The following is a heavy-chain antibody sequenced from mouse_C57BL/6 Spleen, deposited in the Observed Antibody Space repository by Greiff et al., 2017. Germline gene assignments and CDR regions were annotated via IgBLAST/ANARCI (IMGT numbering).Heavy chain of an antibody. Sequence: EVKLMESGGGLVKPGGSLKLSCAASGFTFSSYTMSWVRQTPEKRLEWVATISGGGGNTYYPDSVKGRFTISRDNAKNTLYLQMRSLSSEDTALYYCARHGGSSPPFDYWGQGTTLTVSS. V-gene: IGHV5-9*01. CDR1: GFTFSSYT. CDR3: ARHGGSSPPFDY. J-gene: IGHJ2*01. CDR2: ISGGGGNT. D-gene: IGHD1-1*01.